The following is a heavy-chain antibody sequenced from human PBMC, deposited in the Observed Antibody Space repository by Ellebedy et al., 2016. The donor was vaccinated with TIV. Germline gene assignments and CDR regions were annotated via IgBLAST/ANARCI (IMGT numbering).Heavy chain of an antibody. Sequence: GGSLRLSCAGSGFNFSDYYMSWVRQAPGKGLEWLAYITSSGDIKYYTDSVKGRFTISRDNANSSLHLQMNRLRAEDTAVHYCTRDPGSTRFYYYYGMDVWGQGTTVTVSS. CDR1: GFNFSDYY. V-gene: IGHV3-11*01. CDR2: ITSSGDIK. CDR3: TRDPGSTRFYYYYGMDV. J-gene: IGHJ6*02. D-gene: IGHD2-2*01.